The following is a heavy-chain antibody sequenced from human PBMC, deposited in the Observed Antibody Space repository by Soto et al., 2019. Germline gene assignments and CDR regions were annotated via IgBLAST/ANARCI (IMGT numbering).Heavy chain of an antibody. CDR1: GGSISSGGYS. J-gene: IGHJ6*01. V-gene: IGHV4-30-2*01. CDR3: ARAELGYSSSSEVGYYYYYGMDV. CDR2: IYHSGST. Sequence: QLQLQESGSGLVKPSQTLSLTCAVSGGSISSGGYSWSWIRQPPGKGLEWIGYIYHSGSTYYNPSLKSRVTIAVDRSKNQFSLKLSSVTAADTAVYYCARAELGYSSSSEVGYYYYYGMDVW. D-gene: IGHD6-6*01.